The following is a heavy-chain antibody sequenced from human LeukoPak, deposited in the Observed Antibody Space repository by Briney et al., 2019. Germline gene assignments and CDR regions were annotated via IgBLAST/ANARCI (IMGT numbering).Heavy chain of an antibody. J-gene: IGHJ4*02. D-gene: IGHD3-22*01. CDR3: AKGREIVVVITAPFDY. CDR1: GFTFSSYG. Sequence: GGSLRLSCAASGFTFSSYGMHWVRQAPGKGLEWVAVISYDGSNKYYADSVKGRFTISRDNSKNTLYLQMNSLRAEDTAVYYCAKGREIVVVITAPFDYWGQGTLVTASS. CDR2: ISYDGSNK. V-gene: IGHV3-30*18.